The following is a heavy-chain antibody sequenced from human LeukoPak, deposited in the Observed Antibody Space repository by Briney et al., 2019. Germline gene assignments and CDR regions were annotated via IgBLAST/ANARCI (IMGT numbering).Heavy chain of an antibody. CDR2: MDPNTGHT. V-gene: IGHV1-8*02. Sequence: ASVKVSCKASGFMFTNFDINWVRQASGLGLEWVGRMDPNTGHTGYAQRFQGRVTLTRDTATSTAYMELRGLRSDDTAVYYCVRDGEGVGISVNYWFDPWGQGTLVTVSS. CDR3: VRDGEGVGISVNYWFDP. CDR1: GFMFTNFD. D-gene: IGHD3-10*01. J-gene: IGHJ5*02.